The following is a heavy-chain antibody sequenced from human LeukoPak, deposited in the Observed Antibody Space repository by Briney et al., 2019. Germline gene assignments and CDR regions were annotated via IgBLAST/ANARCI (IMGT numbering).Heavy chain of an antibody. J-gene: IGHJ3*02. V-gene: IGHV1-46*01. CDR1: GYTFTRHY. D-gene: IGHD3-10*01. CDR3: ASAFRTRGLYAFDI. Sequence: GASVKVSFKASGYTFTRHYIHWVRQAPGQGLEWMGLINPAGGGTSYAQKFQGRVTMTRDTSTTTVYIDLSSLRSEDTAVYYCASAFRTRGLYAFDIWGQGTMLSVSS. CDR2: INPAGGGT.